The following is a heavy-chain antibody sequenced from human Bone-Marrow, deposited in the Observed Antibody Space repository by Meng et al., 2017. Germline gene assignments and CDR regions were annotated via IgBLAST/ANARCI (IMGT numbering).Heavy chain of an antibody. J-gene: IGHJ6*02. V-gene: IGHV1-69*05. CDR3: ASHSSSEYYYYYGMDV. CDR2: IIPIFGTA. CDR1: GGIFSNSV. D-gene: IGHD6-13*01. Sequence: SVKVSCKAPGGIFSNSVVGWVRQAPGQGLEWMGGIIPIFGTANYAQKFQGRVTITTDESTSTAYMELSSLRSEDTAVYYCASHSSSEYYYYYGMDVWGQGTTVTVSS.